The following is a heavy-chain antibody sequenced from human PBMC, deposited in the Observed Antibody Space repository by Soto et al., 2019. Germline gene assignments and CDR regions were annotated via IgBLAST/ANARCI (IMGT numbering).Heavy chain of an antibody. Sequence: EVQVVESGGGLVQPGGSLRLSCAVSGFDFSDHHMDWVRQAPGKGLEWVGRSRKKADSYTPEYAASVKGRFTISRDESKNSLYLQVNNLETEDTAVYFWACDYRDYWGQGTPVTVSS. J-gene: IGHJ4*02. CDR1: GFDFSDHH. CDR3: ACDYRDY. V-gene: IGHV3-72*01. D-gene: IGHD2-21*01. CDR2: SRKKADSYTP.